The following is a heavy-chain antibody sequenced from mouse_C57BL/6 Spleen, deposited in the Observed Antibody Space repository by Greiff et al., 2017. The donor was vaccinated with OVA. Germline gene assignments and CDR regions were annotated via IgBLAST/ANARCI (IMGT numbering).Heavy chain of an antibody. Sequence: VQLQQSGAELVKPGASVKLSCKASGYTFTSYWMNWVKQRPGQGLEWIGEIYPRSGYTNYNEKFKGKATLTADKSSSTAYMQLRSLTSEDSAVDFCGKISFTAVGDAYAMDYWGQGTSVTVAS. D-gene: IGHD1-1*01. V-gene: IGHV1-81*01. CDR1: GYTFTSYW. CDR2: IYPRSGYT. CDR3: GKISFTAVGDAYAMDY. J-gene: IGHJ4*01.